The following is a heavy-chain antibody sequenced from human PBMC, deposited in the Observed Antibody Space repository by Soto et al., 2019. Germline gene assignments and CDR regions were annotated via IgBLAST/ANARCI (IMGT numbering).Heavy chain of an antibody. D-gene: IGHD1-1*01. CDR1: GGSFSTYA. CDR3: ARHAGTYYYSDMTV. CDR2: VIPILGTT. J-gene: IGHJ6*04. V-gene: IGHV1-69*12. Sequence: QVQLVQSGAEVKKPGSSVKVSCKASGGSFSTYAISWVRHAPGQGLEWMGGVIPILGTTNNAQKFQGRVTITADESTGTAYMELARLRSEATAMYYCARHAGTYYYSDMTVGGEGTTVTVSS.